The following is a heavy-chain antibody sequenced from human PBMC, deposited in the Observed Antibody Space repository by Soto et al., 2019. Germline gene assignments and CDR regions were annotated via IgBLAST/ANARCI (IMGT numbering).Heavy chain of an antibody. V-gene: IGHV3-23*01. CDR3: AKDLFPTSGQRFFFES. D-gene: IGHD2-21*01. CDR1: VFTFSTYA. CDR2: ILHDETP. J-gene: IGHJ4*02. Sequence: PGWSLRLSCASSVFTFSTYAMTWVRQAPGRGLEWVSTILHDETPFYTDSVKGRFTISRDNVRGTLYLQMNGLRVEDAALYFCAKDLFPTSGQRFFFESWGQGSLVTVSS.